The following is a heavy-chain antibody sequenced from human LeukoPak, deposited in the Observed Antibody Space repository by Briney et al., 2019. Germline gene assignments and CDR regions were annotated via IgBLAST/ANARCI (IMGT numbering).Heavy chain of an antibody. D-gene: IGHD6-13*01. Sequence: HGESLKISCKGSGYSFTSYWIGWVRQMPGKGLEWMGRIDPSDSYTNYSPSFQGHVTISADKSISTAYLQWSSLKASDTAMYYCARLIPQLVRGTHIHNWFDPWGQGTLVTVSS. CDR3: ARLIPQLVRGTHIHNWFDP. CDR2: IDPSDSYT. J-gene: IGHJ5*02. CDR1: GYSFTSYW. V-gene: IGHV5-10-1*01.